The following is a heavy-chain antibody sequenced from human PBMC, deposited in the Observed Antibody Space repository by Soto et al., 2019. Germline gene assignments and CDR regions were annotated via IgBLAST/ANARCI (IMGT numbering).Heavy chain of an antibody. V-gene: IGHV4-39*07. CDR2: IYYSGYT. CDR3: ARAGSAAGTIPFDF. D-gene: IGHD6-13*01. CDR1: GGSISSSSYY. Sequence: PSETLSLTCTVSGGSISSSSYYWGWIRQPPGKGLEWIGSIYYSGYTYYNPSLKSRVTISVDTSKNQFSLKLSSVTAADTAVYYCARAGSAAGTIPFDFWGQGTLVTVSS. J-gene: IGHJ4*01.